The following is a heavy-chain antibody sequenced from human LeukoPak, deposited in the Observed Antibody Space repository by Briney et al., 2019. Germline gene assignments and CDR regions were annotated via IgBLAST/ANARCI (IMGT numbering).Heavy chain of an antibody. D-gene: IGHD1-26*01. CDR3: AKTIVGATPHDAFDI. J-gene: IGHJ3*02. CDR1: GYTFTSYG. CDR2: INPNSGGT. Sequence: ASVKVSCKASGYTFTSYGISWVRQAPGQGLEWMGWINPNSGGTNYAQKFQGRVTMTRDTSISTAYMELSRLRSDDTAVYYCAKTIVGATPHDAFDIWGQGTMVTVSS. V-gene: IGHV1-2*02.